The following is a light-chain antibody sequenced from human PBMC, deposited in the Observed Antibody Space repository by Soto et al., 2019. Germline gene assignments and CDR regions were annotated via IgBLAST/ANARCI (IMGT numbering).Light chain of an antibody. CDR2: LNSDGTY. CDR1: SGHSSNA. J-gene: IGLJ2*01. Sequence: QPVLTQSPSASASLGASVKLTCTLSSGHSSNAIAWHQQQPEKGPRYLMKLNSDGTYTKGDGIPDRFSGSSSGAERYLTISSLQSEDEADYYCQTWGTGFKVFGGGTKLTAL. CDR3: QTWGTGFKV. V-gene: IGLV4-69*01.